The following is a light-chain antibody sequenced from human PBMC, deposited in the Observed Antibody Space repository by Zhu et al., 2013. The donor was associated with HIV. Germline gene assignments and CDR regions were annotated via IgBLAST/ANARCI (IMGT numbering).Light chain of an antibody. Sequence: DIQMTQSPSTLSAFAGDRVTITCRASQSVGSWLAWYQQKSGKAPRLLIYKASTLETGVPSRFSGSGSGTEFTLTISSLQPDDFTTYYCQQYYTSWTFGQGTKVEIK. CDR3: QQYYTSWT. CDR2: KAS. V-gene: IGKV1-5*03. CDR1: QSVGSW. J-gene: IGKJ1*01.